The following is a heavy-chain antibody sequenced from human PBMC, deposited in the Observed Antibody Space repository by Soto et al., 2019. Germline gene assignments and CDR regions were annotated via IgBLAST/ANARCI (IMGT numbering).Heavy chain of an antibody. Sequence: QLQLQESGPGLVKPSETLSLTCTVSGGSISSGRYYWGWIRQPPGKGLEWIGSIYYSGSTYSNPCLKSRRTIFVDTSRNQFSVRLSSVTAADTAVYYCARHCDCSGGSCYSEYFAVGNWFDPWGQGTLVTVSS. D-gene: IGHD2-15*01. CDR2: IYYSGST. J-gene: IGHJ5*02. CDR1: GGSISSGRYY. CDR3: ARHCDCSGGSCYSEYFAVGNWFDP. V-gene: IGHV4-39*01.